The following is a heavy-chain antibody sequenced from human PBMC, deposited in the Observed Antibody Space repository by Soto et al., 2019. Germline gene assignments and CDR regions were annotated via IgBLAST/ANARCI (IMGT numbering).Heavy chain of an antibody. Sequence: HPGGSLRLSCAASGFTFSSYGMHWVRQAPGKGLEWVAVISYDGSNKYYADSVKGRFTISRDNSKNTLYLQMNSLRAEDTAVYYCANGVAGANATLYYYYYGMDVWGQGTTVTVSS. D-gene: IGHD1-26*01. CDR1: GFTFSSYG. CDR2: ISYDGSNK. J-gene: IGHJ6*02. CDR3: ANGVAGANATLYYYYYGMDV. V-gene: IGHV3-30*18.